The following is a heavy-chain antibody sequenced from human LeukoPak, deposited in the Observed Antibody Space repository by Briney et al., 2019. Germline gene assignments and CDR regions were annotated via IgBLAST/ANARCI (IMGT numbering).Heavy chain of an antibody. Sequence: ASVKVSCKASGYTFTGYYMHWVRQAPRQGLEWMGWINPNSGGTNYAQKFQGRVTMTRDTSISTAYMELSRLRSDDTAVYYCARKKNSSGWYRGSFAYWGQGTLVTVSS. V-gene: IGHV1-2*02. D-gene: IGHD6-19*01. CDR2: INPNSGGT. J-gene: IGHJ4*02. CDR1: GYTFTGYY. CDR3: ARKKNSSGWYRGSFAY.